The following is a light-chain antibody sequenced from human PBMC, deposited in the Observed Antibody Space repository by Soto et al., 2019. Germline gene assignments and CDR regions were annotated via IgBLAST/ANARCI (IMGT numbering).Light chain of an antibody. V-gene: IGKV1-9*01. CDR1: QGISSY. Sequence: DXQLTQSPSFLSASVGDRVTITCRASQGISSYLAWYQQKPGTAPKLLIFAASTLQNGVPSRFSGSGSGTEFTLTISSLQPEDFATYYCLHLNSYSPDTFGPGTKVDIK. CDR2: AAS. J-gene: IGKJ3*01. CDR3: LHLNSYSPDT.